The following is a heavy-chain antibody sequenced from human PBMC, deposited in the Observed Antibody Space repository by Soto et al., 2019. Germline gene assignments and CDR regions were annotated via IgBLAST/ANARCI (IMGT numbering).Heavy chain of an antibody. CDR3: AGDGLIPYGMDV. Sequence: QVQLVESGGGVVQPGRSLRLSCAASGFTFSSYAMHWVRQAPGKGLEWVAVISYDGSNKYYADSVKGRFTISRDNSKNSRYLKRYSLRAEDTAVYYGAGDGLIPYGMDVWGQATTVTASS. J-gene: IGHJ6*02. CDR1: GFTFSSYA. D-gene: IGHD3-16*01. CDR2: ISYDGSNK. V-gene: IGHV3-30-3*01.